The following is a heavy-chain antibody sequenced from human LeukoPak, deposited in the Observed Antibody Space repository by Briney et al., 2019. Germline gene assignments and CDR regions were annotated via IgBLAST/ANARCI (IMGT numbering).Heavy chain of an antibody. CDR1: GGSISSSSNY. Sequence: PSETLSLTCTVSGGSISSSSNYWGWIRQPPGKGLEWIGSVSYSGSTNYNPSLKGRVTISVDTSKNQFSLKLSSVTAADTAVYYCARGHRRSSWHLGMDVWGQGATDGVSS. D-gene: IGHD6-13*01. J-gene: IGHJ6*02. V-gene: IGHV4-39*07. CDR2: VSYSGST. CDR3: ARGHRRSSWHLGMDV.